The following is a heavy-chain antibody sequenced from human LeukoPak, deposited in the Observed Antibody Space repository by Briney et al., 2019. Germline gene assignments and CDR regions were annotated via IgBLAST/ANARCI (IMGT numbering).Heavy chain of an antibody. CDR3: AKAGYAFDI. CDR1: GFTFSNYA. CDR2: IRFDGTKK. Sequence: GGSLRLSCAASGFTFSNYAMTWVRQDPGKGLDWVALIRFDGTKKDYADSVRGRFTISRDNSKNTLYLQMNSLRVEDTAVYYCAKAGYAFDIWGQGTMVTVSS. V-gene: IGHV3-30*02. J-gene: IGHJ3*02.